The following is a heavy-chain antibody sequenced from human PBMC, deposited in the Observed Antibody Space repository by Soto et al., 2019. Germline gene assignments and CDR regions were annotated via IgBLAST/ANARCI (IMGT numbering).Heavy chain of an antibody. V-gene: IGHV1-69*13. D-gene: IGHD5-18*01. CDR2: FIPIFGTA. Sequence: SVKVSCKPSGGTFSSYAISWVRQAPGQGLEWMGGFIPIFGTASYAQHFQGRVTITADESTSTGYMELSSLRSEDTAVYYCAREDDTGIVRHFDSWGQGTLVTVSS. CDR1: GGTFSSYA. CDR3: AREDDTGIVRHFDS. J-gene: IGHJ5*01.